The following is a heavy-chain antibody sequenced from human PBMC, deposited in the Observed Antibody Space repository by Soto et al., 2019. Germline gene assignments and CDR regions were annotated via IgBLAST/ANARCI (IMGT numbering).Heavy chain of an antibody. J-gene: IGHJ6*02. D-gene: IGHD3-22*01. CDR2: IYPGDSDT. CDR3: ARLAIVDYYYYGMDV. CDR1: GYSFTSYW. V-gene: IGHV5-51*01. Sequence: GESLKISCKGSGYSFTSYWIGRVRQMPGKGLEWMGIIYPGDSDTRYSPSFQGQVTISADKSISTAYLQWSSLKASDTAMYYCARLAIVDYYYYGMDVWGQGTTVTVSS.